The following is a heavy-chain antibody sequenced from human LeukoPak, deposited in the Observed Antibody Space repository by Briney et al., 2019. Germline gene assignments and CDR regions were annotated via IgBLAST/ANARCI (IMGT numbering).Heavy chain of an antibody. V-gene: IGHV3-48*04. CDR2: ISSSGSTI. CDR3: ASSIPTYGDYRKGGFDY. D-gene: IGHD4-17*01. Sequence: PGGSLRLSCAASGFTFSSYWMSWVRQAPGKGLEWVSYISSSGSTIYYADSVKGRFTISRDNAKNSLYLQMNSLRAEDTAVYYCASSIPTYGDYRKGGFDYWGQGTLVTVSS. J-gene: IGHJ4*02. CDR1: GFTFSSYW.